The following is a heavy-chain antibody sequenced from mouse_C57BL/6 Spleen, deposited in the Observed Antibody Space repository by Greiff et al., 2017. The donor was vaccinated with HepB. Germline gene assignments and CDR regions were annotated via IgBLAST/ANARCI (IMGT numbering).Heavy chain of an antibody. D-gene: IGHD1-1*01. V-gene: IGHV1-55*01. CDR2: IYPGSGST. Sequence: QVQLQQPGAELVKPGASVKMSCKASGYTFTSYWITWVKQRPGQGLEWIGDIYPGSGSTNYNEKFKSKATLTVDTSSSTAYMQLSSLTSEDSAVYYCARRGLDYGSSYDAMDYWGQGTSVTVSS. CDR1: GYTFTSYW. J-gene: IGHJ4*01. CDR3: ARRGLDYGSSYDAMDY.